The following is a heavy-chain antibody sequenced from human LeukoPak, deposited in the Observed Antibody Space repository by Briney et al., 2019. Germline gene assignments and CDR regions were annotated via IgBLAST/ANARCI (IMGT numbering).Heavy chain of an antibody. D-gene: IGHD4-23*01. V-gene: IGHV4-61*02. CDR3: ARGTVVTVFDY. Sequence: SETLSLTCTVSGGSISSGSYYWSWIRQPAGKGLEWIGRIYTSGSTNYNPSLKSRVTISVDTSKNQFSLKLSSVTAADTAVYYCARGTVVTVFDYWGQGTLVTVST. CDR1: GGSISSGSYY. J-gene: IGHJ4*02. CDR2: IYTSGST.